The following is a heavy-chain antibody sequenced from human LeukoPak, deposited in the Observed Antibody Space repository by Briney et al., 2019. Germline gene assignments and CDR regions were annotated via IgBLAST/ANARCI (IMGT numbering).Heavy chain of an antibody. CDR1: GYSFTSYW. CDR2: IYPGDSDT. Sequence: GESLKVSCKGSGYSFTSYWIGWVRQMPGKGLEWMGIIYPGDSDTRYSPSFQGQVTISADKSISTAYLQWSRLKASDTDMYYCARLEGDSSGYARYWGQGTLVTVSS. V-gene: IGHV5-51*01. D-gene: IGHD3-22*01. CDR3: ARLEGDSSGYARY. J-gene: IGHJ4*02.